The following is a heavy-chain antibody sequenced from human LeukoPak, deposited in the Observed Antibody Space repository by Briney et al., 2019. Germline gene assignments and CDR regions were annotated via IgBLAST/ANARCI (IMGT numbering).Heavy chain of an antibody. Sequence: GGSLRLSCAASGLTFSSYAMSWVRQAPGKGLEWVSAISGSGGSTYYADSVKGRFTISRDDSKNTLYLQMNSLRAEDTAVYYCAKDLIGVTTPVDYWGQGTLVTVSS. J-gene: IGHJ4*02. CDR3: AKDLIGVTTPVDY. CDR1: GLTFSSYA. V-gene: IGHV3-23*01. D-gene: IGHD4-11*01. CDR2: ISGSGGST.